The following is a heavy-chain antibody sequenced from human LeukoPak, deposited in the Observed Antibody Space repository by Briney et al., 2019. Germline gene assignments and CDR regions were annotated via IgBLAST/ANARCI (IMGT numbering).Heavy chain of an antibody. Sequence: AVTVSCKASGGTFSSYAISWVRQAPGQGLEWMGGVIPIFCTSNYAQKFQGRVTITADESTSTAYMELSSLRSEHTAVYYCARSTSIVVVPAVPSYYFDYWGQGTLVTVSS. CDR3: ARSTSIVVVPAVPSYYFDY. V-gene: IGHV1-69*13. J-gene: IGHJ4*02. CDR2: VIPIFCTS. CDR1: GGTFSSYA. D-gene: IGHD2-2*01.